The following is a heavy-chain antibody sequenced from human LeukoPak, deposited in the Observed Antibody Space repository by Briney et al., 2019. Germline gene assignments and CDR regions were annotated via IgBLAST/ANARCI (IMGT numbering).Heavy chain of an antibody. CDR1: GFTFSSYA. CDR2: ISYDGSNK. V-gene: IGHV3-30-3*01. D-gene: IGHD5-24*01. CDR3: ASGNMATITGIDY. Sequence: GGSPRLSCAASGFTFSSYAMHWVRQAPGKGLEWVAVISYDGSNKYYADSVKGRFTISRDNSKNTLYLQVNSLRAEDTAVYYCASGNMATITGIDYWGQGTLVTVSS. J-gene: IGHJ4*02.